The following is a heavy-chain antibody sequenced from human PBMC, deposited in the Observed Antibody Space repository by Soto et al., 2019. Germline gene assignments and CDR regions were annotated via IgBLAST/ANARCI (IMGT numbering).Heavy chain of an antibody. CDR3: ARDTVVVTATFDS. CDR2: ISSYNGNT. CDR1: GYTFTSYA. Sequence: ASVKVSCKASGYTFTSYAMHWVRQAPGQRLEWMGWISSYNGNTKYAENLQGRVTMTTDTSTSTAYMELRSLRSDDTAVYYCARDTVVVTATFDSWGQGTPVTVSS. D-gene: IGHD2-21*02. V-gene: IGHV1-18*01. J-gene: IGHJ4*02.